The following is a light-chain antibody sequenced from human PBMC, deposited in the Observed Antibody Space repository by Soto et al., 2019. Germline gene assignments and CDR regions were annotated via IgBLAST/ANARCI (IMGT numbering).Light chain of an antibody. V-gene: IGKV1-5*03. J-gene: IGKJ1*01. CDR2: KAS. Sequence: DIQMTQSPSTLSTSVGDRVTITCRASQSISSWLAWYQQKPGKAPKLLISKASSLESGVPSRFSRSGSGTEYTLTISTLQPDEFATYYCQQYNSYSWTFGQGTKVEIK. CDR1: QSISSW. CDR3: QQYNSYSWT.